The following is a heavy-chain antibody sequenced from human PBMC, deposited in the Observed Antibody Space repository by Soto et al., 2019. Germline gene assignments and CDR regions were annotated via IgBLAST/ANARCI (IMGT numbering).Heavy chain of an antibody. D-gene: IGHD3-9*01. CDR1: GFSLSTSGMC. V-gene: IGHV2-70*01. J-gene: IGHJ4*02. CDR3: ARTSTYYDILTGYWGGYSLDY. CDR2: IDWDDDK. Sequence: SGPTLVNPTQTLTLTCTFSGFSLSTSGMCVSWIRQPPGKALEWLALIDWDDDKYYSTSLKTRLTISKDTSKNQVVLTMTNMDPVDTATYYCARTSTYYDILTGYWGGYSLDYWGQGTLVTVSS.